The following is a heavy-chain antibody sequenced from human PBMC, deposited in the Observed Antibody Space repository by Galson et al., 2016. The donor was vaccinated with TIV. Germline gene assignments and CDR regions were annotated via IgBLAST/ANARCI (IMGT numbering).Heavy chain of an antibody. D-gene: IGHD2-21*02. V-gene: IGHV3-9*01. Sequence: SLRLSCAASGFTFDDYGMHWVRQPPGKGLEWVSGITWTCVGIDYADSVKGRFTISRDKAKNSLYLQMNSLRPDDTALYYCAKEQSCGGDCNLLDFWGQGALVTVSS. CDR2: ITWTCVGI. CDR3: AKEQSCGGDCNLLDF. J-gene: IGHJ4*02. CDR1: GFTFDDYG.